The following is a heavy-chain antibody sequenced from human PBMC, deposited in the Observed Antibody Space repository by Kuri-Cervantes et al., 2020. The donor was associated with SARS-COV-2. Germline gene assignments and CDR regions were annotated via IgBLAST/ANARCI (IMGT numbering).Heavy chain of an antibody. Sequence: SVKVSCKASGGTFSSYAISWVRQAPGQGLEWMGGIIPIFGTANYAQKFQGRVTITTDESTSTAYMELSSLRSEGTAVYYCARGGTTLFGVVIATDIGNWFDPWGQGTLVTVSS. CDR1: GGTFSSYA. J-gene: IGHJ5*02. CDR2: IIPIFGTA. V-gene: IGHV1-69*05. CDR3: ARGGTTLFGVVIATDIGNWFDP. D-gene: IGHD3-3*01.